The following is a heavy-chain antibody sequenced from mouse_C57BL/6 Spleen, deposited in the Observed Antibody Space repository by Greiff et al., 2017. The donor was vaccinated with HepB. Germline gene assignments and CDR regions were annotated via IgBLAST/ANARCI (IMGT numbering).Heavy chain of an antibody. CDR3: AKDYDYDGDYYAMDY. CDR1: GYTFTSYG. CDR2: IYPRSGNT. Sequence: VKLQESGAELARPGASVKLSCKASGYTFTSYGISWVKQRTGQGLEWIGEIYPRSGNTYYNEKFKGKATLTADKSSSTAYMELRSLTSEDSAVYFCAKDYDYDGDYYAMDYWGQGTSVTVSS. D-gene: IGHD2-4*01. V-gene: IGHV1-81*01. J-gene: IGHJ4*01.